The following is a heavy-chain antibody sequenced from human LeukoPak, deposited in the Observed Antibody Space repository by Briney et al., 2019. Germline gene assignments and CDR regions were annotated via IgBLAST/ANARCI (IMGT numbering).Heavy chain of an antibody. Sequence: GGPLRLSCAASGFNFSDYYMSWVRQAPGRGLEWISFFSSGDTNIKYADSVKGRFTISRDNAKNSLYLQMNSLRAEDTAVYFCAREIHSTGYYYAGGYMDVWGEGTTVTVSS. CDR3: AREIHSTGYYYAGGYMDV. J-gene: IGHJ6*03. CDR2: FSSGDTNI. D-gene: IGHD3-22*01. CDR1: GFNFSDYY. V-gene: IGHV3-11*04.